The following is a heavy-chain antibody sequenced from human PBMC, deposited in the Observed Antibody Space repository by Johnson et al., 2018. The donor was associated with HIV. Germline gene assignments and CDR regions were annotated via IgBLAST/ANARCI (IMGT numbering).Heavy chain of an antibody. CDR3: AREYEAFDI. CDR1: GFTFDDYA. CDR2: ISWNSGSI. Sequence: VQLVESGGGLVQPGRSLRLSCAASGFTFDDYAMHWVRQAPGKGLEWVSGISWNSGSIGYADSVKGRFTISRDNAKNSLYLQMNSLRAEDTAVHYCAREYEAFDIWGQGTMVTVSS. V-gene: IGHV3-9*01. J-gene: IGHJ3*02.